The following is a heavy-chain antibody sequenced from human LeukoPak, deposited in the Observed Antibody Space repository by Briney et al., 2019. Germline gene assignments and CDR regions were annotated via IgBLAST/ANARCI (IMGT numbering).Heavy chain of an antibody. Sequence: PGGSLRLSCAASGFTVSSNYTNWVRQAPGKGLEWVSVIYSGGTTYYADSVKGRFTISRDKSKNTLYLQMNGLRAEDTAVYYCARDLGSGRGSWGQGTMVTVSS. J-gene: IGHJ3*01. CDR1: GFTVSSNY. CDR2: IYSGGTT. CDR3: ARDLGSGRGS. D-gene: IGHD3-10*02. V-gene: IGHV3-53*01.